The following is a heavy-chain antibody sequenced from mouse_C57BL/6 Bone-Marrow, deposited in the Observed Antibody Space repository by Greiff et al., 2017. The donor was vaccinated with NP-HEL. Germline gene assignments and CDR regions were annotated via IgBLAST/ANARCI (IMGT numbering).Heavy chain of an antibody. Sequence: QVQLQQPGAELVKPGASVKVSCKASGYTFTSYWMHWVKQRPGQGLEWIVRIHPSDSDTNYNQKFKGKATLTVDNSSSTAYMQLSSLTSEDSAVYYCATLTTVVATRAMDYWGQGTSVTVSS. D-gene: IGHD1-1*01. CDR2: IHPSDSDT. CDR1: GYTFTSYW. V-gene: IGHV1-74*01. CDR3: ATLTTVVATRAMDY. J-gene: IGHJ4*01.